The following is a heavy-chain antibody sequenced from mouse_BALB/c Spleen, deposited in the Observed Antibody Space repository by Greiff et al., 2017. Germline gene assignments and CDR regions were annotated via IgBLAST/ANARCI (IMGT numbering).Heavy chain of an antibody. CDR1: GYTFTSYD. J-gene: IGHJ4*01. D-gene: IGHD1-1*01. Sequence: QVQLKESGPELVKLGALVKISCKASGYTFTSYDINWVKQRPGQGLEWIGWIYPGDGSTKYNEKFKGKATLTADKSSSTAYMQLSSLTSENSAVYFCARISYGSYYYAMDYWGQGTSVTVSS. V-gene: IGHV1S56*01. CDR3: ARISYGSYYYAMDY. CDR2: IYPGDGST.